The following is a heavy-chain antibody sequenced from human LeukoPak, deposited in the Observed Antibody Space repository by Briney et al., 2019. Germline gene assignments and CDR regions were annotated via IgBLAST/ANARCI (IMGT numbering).Heavy chain of an antibody. CDR1: GGSISSGGYY. J-gene: IGHJ4*02. CDR3: ARDSLRSTYYGENY. D-gene: IGHD4-17*01. V-gene: IGHV4-31*03. CDR2: IYYSGST. Sequence: SQTLSLTCTVSGGSISSGGYYWSWIRQHPGKGLEWIGYIYYSGSTYYNPSLKSRVTISVDTSKNQFSLKLSSVTAADTAVYYCARDSLRSTYYGENYWGQGTLVTVSS.